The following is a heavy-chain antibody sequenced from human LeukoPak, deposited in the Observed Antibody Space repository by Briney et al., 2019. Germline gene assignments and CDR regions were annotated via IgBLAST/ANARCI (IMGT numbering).Heavy chain of an antibody. CDR1: GGSFSGYY. Sequence: PSETLSLTCAVYGGSFSGYYWSWIRQPPGKGLEWIGEINHSGSTNYNPSLKSRVTISVDTSKNQFSLKLSSVTAADTAVYYCARGAYSSGWPYYYYYYMDVWGKGTTVTVSS. CDR3: ARGAYSSGWPYYYYYYMDV. V-gene: IGHV4-34*01. D-gene: IGHD6-19*01. J-gene: IGHJ6*03. CDR2: INHSGST.